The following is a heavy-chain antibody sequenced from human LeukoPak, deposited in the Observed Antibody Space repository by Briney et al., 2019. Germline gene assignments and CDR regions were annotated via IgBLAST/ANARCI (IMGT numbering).Heavy chain of an antibody. D-gene: IGHD6-6*01. CDR2: INPNSGGT. J-gene: IGHJ4*02. V-gene: IGHV1-2*02. CDR3: ARGGARDYSSSALGW. Sequence: GASVKVSFKASGYTFTGYYMHWVRQAPGQGLEWMGWINPNSGGTNYAQKFQGRVTMTRDTSISTAYMELSRLRSDDTAVYYCARGGARDYSSSALGWWGQGTLVTVSS. CDR1: GYTFTGYY.